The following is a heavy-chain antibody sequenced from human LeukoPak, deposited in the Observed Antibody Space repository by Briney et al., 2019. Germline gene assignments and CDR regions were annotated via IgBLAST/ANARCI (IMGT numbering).Heavy chain of an antibody. J-gene: IGHJ4*02. CDR2: ICPGDSDT. D-gene: IGHD6-13*01. CDR1: GFSFTNYC. CDR3: ARARTEYSSSWPDY. Sequence: GESLKISCKASGFSFTNYCIGWVRQMPGKGLEWMVIICPGDSDTRYSPSFQGQVTISADKSISTAYLQWSSLKASDTAMYYCARARTEYSSSWPDYWGQGTLVTVSS. V-gene: IGHV5-51*01.